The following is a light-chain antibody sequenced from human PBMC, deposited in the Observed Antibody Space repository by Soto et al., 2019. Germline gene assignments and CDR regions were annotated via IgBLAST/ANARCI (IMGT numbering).Light chain of an antibody. Sequence: DIQMTQSHSTLSASVGDRVTITFRASQSISNWLAWYQQKPGKAPNLLIFDASTLQSGVPSRFSGSGSGTVFTLSISSLQPDDFATYYCQQYNSYWTFGQGSMVDVK. J-gene: IGKJ1*01. CDR2: DAS. V-gene: IGKV1-5*01. CDR3: QQYNSYWT. CDR1: QSISNW.